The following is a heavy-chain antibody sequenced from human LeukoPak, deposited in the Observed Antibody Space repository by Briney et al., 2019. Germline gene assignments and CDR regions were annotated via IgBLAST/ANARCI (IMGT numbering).Heavy chain of an antibody. CDR1: GGSISSGGYY. CDR2: IYHSGST. V-gene: IGHV4-30-2*01. Sequence: SETLSLTCTVSGGSISSGGYYWSWIRQPPGKGLEWIGYIYHSGSTYYNPSLKSRVTISVDRSKNQFSLKLSSVTAADTAVYYCASDSSGTGTYFDYWGQGTLVTASS. D-gene: IGHD3-22*01. J-gene: IGHJ4*02. CDR3: ASDSSGTGTYFDY.